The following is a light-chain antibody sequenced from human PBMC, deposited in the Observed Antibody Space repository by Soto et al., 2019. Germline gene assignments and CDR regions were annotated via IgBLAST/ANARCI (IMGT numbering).Light chain of an antibody. V-gene: IGLV2-8*01. CDR2: EVS. Sequence: QSALTQSPSASGSPGQSVTISCTGTSSDVGGYNYVSWYQQHPGKAPKLMIYEVSKRPSGVPDRFSGSKSGNTASLTVSGLQAEDEADYYCSSYAGSLYVFGTGTKVTVL. CDR1: SSDVGGYNY. CDR3: SSYAGSLYV. J-gene: IGLJ1*01.